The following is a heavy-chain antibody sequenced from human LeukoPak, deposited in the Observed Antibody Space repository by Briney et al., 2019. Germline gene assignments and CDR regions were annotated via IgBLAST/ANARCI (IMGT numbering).Heavy chain of an antibody. V-gene: IGHV3-23*01. Sequence: GGSLRLSCAASGFTFSSYAMSWVRQAPGKGLQCVSAISGSGGSTYYADSVKGRFTISRDNSENTLYLQMNSLRAEDTAVYYCAKARAYYFYYGMDVWGQGTTVTVSS. CDR2: ISGSGGST. CDR3: AKARAYYFYYGMDV. J-gene: IGHJ6*02. CDR1: GFTFSSYA.